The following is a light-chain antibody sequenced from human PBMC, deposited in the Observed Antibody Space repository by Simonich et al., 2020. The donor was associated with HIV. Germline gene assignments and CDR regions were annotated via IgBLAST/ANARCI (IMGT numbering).Light chain of an antibody. J-gene: IGKJ1*01. CDR2: EVS. CDR1: HSLLRIDGNNY. CDR3: MQGIHLWT. V-gene: IGKV2-29*02. Sequence: DIVMTQTPLSLAVTPGQPASMSCKSRHSLLRIDGNNYWYRDLQKPGQSPPLLIYEVSSRFSGVPDRFSGSGSGTDFTLKISRVEAEDVGVYYCMQGIHLWTFGQGTKVEIK.